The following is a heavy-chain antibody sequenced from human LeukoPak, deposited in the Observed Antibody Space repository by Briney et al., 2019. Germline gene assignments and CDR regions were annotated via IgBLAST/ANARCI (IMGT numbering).Heavy chain of an antibody. CDR2: IKRDGSEK. D-gene: IGHD2-2*01. V-gene: IGHV3-7*03. CDR1: GFTFNSYW. J-gene: IGHJ4*02. CDR3: ARAPPDLHCSSTSCRFDY. Sequence: GGSLRLSCAASGFTFNSYWMSWVRQAPGKGLEWVANIKRDGSEKFYVDSMKGRFTISRDNAKNSLYLQMNSLRAEDTAVYYCARAPPDLHCSSTSCRFDYWGQGTLVTVSS.